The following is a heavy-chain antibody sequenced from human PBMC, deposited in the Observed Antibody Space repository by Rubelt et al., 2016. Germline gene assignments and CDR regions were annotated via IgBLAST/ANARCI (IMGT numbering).Heavy chain of an antibody. CDR2: IKQDGSEK. J-gene: IGHJ4*02. Sequence: ESGGGLVQPGGSLRLSCAASGFTFSSYWMSWVRQAPGKGLEWVANIKQDGSEKYYVDSVKGRFTISRDNSKNTLYLQMNSLRAEDTAVYYCAKDRLPHAIDSSGYYDWGQGTLVTVSS. D-gene: IGHD3-22*01. CDR1: GFTFSSYW. V-gene: IGHV3-7*03. CDR3: AKDRLPHAIDSSGYYD.